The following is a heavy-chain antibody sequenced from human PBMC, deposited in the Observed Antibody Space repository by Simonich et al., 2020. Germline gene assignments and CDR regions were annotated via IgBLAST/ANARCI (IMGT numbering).Heavy chain of an antibody. CDR1: GFTFSSYE. D-gene: IGHD4-17*01. Sequence: EVQLVESGGGLVQPGGSLRLSCAASGFTFSSYEMNWVRQAPGKGLEGGSYISSGGSTIYYADSVKGRFTISRDNAKNSLYLQMNSLRAEDTAVYYCARHYYGDYYFDYWGQGTLVTVSS. CDR2: ISSGGSTI. J-gene: IGHJ4*02. CDR3: ARHYYGDYYFDY. V-gene: IGHV3-48*03.